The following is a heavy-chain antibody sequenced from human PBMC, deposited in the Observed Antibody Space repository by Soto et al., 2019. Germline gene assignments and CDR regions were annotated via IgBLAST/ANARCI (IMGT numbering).Heavy chain of an antibody. CDR2: ISAYNGNT. J-gene: IGHJ4*02. CDR3: ATDPSGRYDFWSGFYVN. D-gene: IGHD3-3*01. Sequence: GASVKGSCKASGYTFTSYGISWARQAPGQGFEWMGWISAYNGNTNYAQKLQGRVTMTTDTSTSTAYMELRSLRSDDTAVYYCATDPSGRYDFWSGFYVNWGQGTLVTVSS. V-gene: IGHV1-18*01. CDR1: GYTFTSYG.